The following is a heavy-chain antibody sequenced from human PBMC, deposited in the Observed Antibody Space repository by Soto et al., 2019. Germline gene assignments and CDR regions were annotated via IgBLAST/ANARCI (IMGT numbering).Heavy chain of an antibody. Sequence: QVQLVESGGGVVQPGRSLRLSCAASGFTFSSYGIHWVRQAPGKGLEWVALISYDGTDKYYADSVKGRFTISRDNSTNTLYLQMSSLGPEDTAVDYCVQERYAQLWLEDYGMDVWCPGTTVTV. J-gene: IGHJ6*02. CDR2: ISYDGTDK. D-gene: IGHD5-18*01. CDR1: GFTFSSYG. V-gene: IGHV3-30*18. CDR3: VQERYAQLWLEDYGMDV.